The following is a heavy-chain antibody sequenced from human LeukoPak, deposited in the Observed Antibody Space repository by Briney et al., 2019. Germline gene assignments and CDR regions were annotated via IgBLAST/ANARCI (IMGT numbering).Heavy chain of an antibody. D-gene: IGHD6-6*01. J-gene: IGHJ4*02. CDR3: TTDPSYSSSSGTNY. CDR2: IKSKTDGGTT. Sequence: GGSLRLSCAASGFTFSNAWMSWVRQAPGKGLEWVGRIKSKTDGGTTDYAAPVKGRLTISRDDSKNTLYLQMNSLKTEDTAVYYCTTDPSYSSSSGTNYWGQGTLVTVSS. CDR1: GFTFSNAW. V-gene: IGHV3-15*01.